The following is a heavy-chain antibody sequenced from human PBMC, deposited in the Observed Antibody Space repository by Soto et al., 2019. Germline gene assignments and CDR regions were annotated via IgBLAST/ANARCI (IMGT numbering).Heavy chain of an antibody. D-gene: IGHD1-26*01. CDR3: GKLPGGSYPGDDAFDI. CDR2: ISGSGGST. CDR1: GFTFSSYA. J-gene: IGHJ3*02. Sequence: GGSLRLSCAASGFTFSSYAMSWVRQAPGKGLEWVSAISGSGGSTYYADSVKGRFTISRYNSKNTLYLQMNSLRAEDTAVYYCGKLPGGSYPGDDAFDIWGQGTMVTVSS. V-gene: IGHV3-23*01.